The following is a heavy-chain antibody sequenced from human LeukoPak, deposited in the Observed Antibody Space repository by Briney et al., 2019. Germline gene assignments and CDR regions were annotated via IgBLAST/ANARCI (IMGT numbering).Heavy chain of an antibody. J-gene: IGHJ1*01. CDR2: ISSSSSYI. V-gene: IGHV3-21*01. CDR3: ASDWGYHRFQH. D-gene: IGHD2-2*01. Sequence: GGSLRLSCAASGFTFSSYSMNWVRQAPGKGLEWVSSISSSSSYIYYADSVKGRFTISRDNAKTSLYLQMNSLRAEDTAVYYCASDWGYHRFQHWGQGTLVTASS. CDR1: GFTFSSYS.